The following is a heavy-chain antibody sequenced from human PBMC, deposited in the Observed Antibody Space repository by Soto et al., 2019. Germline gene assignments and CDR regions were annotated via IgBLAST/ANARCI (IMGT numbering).Heavy chain of an antibody. Sequence: ASVKVSCKASGYTFTSYAMHWVRQAPGQRLEWMGWINAGNGNTKYSQKFQGRVTITRDTSASTAYMELSSLRSEDTAVYYCARYDFWGGYYFSPGWFDPWGQGTLVTVSS. CDR3: ARYDFWGGYYFSPGWFDP. V-gene: IGHV1-3*01. CDR1: GYTFTSYA. D-gene: IGHD3-3*01. J-gene: IGHJ5*02. CDR2: INAGNGNT.